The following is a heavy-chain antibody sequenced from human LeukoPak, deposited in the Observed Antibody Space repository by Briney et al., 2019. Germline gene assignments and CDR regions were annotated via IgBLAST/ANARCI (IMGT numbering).Heavy chain of an antibody. CDR3: AKAPSASSSWRRYFDY. V-gene: IGHV3-23*01. CDR1: GFTFSSYD. Sequence: GGALRLSCAASGFTFSSYDMTWVRQAPGRGLEWVSSIRPSGDNTYYGDSVKGRFTISRDNSKNTLYLQMNSLRAEDTAVYYCAKAPSASSSWRRYFDYWGQGTLVTVSS. J-gene: IGHJ4*02. CDR2: IRPSGDNT. D-gene: IGHD6-13*01.